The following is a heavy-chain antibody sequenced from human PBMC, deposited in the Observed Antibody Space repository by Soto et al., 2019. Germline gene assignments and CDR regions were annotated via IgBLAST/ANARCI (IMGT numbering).Heavy chain of an antibody. J-gene: IGHJ6*02. CDR1: GGSISSSNW. CDR3: ASVRGGYYYAMDV. Sequence: SETLSLTFAVSGGSISSSNWWSCVRQPPGKGMEWIGEIYHSGSTNYNPSLKSRVTISVDKSKNQFSLKLSSVTAADTAVYYCASVRGGYYYAMDVWGQGTTVTVSS. V-gene: IGHV4-4*02. CDR2: IYHSGST. D-gene: IGHD3-10*02.